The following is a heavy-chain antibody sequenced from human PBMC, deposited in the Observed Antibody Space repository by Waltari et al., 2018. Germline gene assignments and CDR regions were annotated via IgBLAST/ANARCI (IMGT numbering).Heavy chain of an antibody. D-gene: IGHD2-15*01. CDR1: GGSISSSSYY. J-gene: IGHJ4*02. Sequence: QLQLQESGPGLVKSSETLSLTCTVPGGSISSSSYYWGWTRPPPGKGLEWIGSIYHSGSTYYNPSLRSRVTISIDTPKNQFSLKLNSVTAADTAVYYCASPLVNGDHLGFWGQGTLVTVSS. CDR2: IYHSGST. CDR3: ASPLVNGDHLGF. V-gene: IGHV4-39*01.